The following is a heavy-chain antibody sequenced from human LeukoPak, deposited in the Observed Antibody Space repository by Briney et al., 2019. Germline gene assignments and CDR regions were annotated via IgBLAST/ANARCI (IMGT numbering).Heavy chain of an antibody. Sequence: SQTLSLTCTVSGGSISSGGYYWSWIRQHPGKGLEWIGYIYYSGSTYYNPSLKSRVTISVDTSKNQFSLKLSSVTAADTAVYYCARVRDGYNFAFDIWGQGTMVTVSS. V-gene: IGHV4-31*03. CDR2: IYYSGST. D-gene: IGHD5-24*01. CDR1: GGSISSGGYY. J-gene: IGHJ3*02. CDR3: ARVRDGYNFAFDI.